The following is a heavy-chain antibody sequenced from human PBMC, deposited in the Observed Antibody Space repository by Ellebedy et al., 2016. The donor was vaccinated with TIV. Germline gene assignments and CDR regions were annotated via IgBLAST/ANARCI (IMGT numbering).Heavy chain of an antibody. D-gene: IGHD3-22*01. CDR2: IYYSGST. CDR3: ATSYDSSGYYDDDAFDI. J-gene: IGHJ3*02. CDR1: GGSISTYY. V-gene: IGHV4-59*01. Sequence: MPSETLSLTCTVSGGSISTYYWSWIRQPPGKGLEWIGYIYYSGSTKYNPSLKSRVHMSVDTSKKQFSLNLSPVTAADTAVYYCATSYDSSGYYDDDAFDIWGQGTMVTVSS.